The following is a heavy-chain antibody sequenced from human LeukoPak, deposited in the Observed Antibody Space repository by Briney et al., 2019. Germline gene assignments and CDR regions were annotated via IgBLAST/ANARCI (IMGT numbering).Heavy chain of an antibody. V-gene: IGHV1-2*02. J-gene: IGHJ4*02. Sequence: ASVKVSCKASGYTFTTYGINWVRQAPGQGLEWVGWINPNSGGTNYAQNFQGRVTMTRDTSISTAYMELSRLRSDDTAVYYCAREGVLEWLPRQYYFDYWGQGTLVTVSS. CDR3: AREGVLEWLPRQYYFDY. CDR2: INPNSGGT. CDR1: GYTFTTYG. D-gene: IGHD3-3*01.